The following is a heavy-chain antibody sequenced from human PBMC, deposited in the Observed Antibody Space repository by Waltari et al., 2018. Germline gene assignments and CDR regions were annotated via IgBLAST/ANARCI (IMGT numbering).Heavy chain of an antibody. CDR2: ISWNSGSI. V-gene: IGHV3-9*01. Sequence: EVQLVEFGGGLVQPGRCLRLSCEASGFTFDDYALHWVRQAPGKGLEWVSGISWNSGSIGYADSVKGRFTISRDNAKNSLYLQMNSLRAEDTALYYCAKNLGDYPDYWGQGTLVTVSS. CDR1: GFTFDDYA. J-gene: IGHJ4*02. CDR3: AKNLGDYPDY.